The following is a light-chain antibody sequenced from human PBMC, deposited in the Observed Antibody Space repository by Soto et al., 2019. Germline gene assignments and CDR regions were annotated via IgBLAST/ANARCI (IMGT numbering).Light chain of an antibody. CDR3: QTWGTGTWV. J-gene: IGLJ3*02. CDR2: LNSDGSH. CDR1: SGHSSYA. V-gene: IGLV4-69*01. Sequence: QSVLTQSPSASASLGASVKLTCTLSSGHSSYAIAWHQQQPEKGPRYLMKLNSDGSHSKGDGIPDRFSGSSSGAERYLTISSLESEDEADYCCQTWGTGTWVFGGGTKLTVL.